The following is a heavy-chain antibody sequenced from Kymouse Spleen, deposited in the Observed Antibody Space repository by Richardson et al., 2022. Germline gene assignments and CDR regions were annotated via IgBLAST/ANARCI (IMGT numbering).Heavy chain of an antibody. D-gene: IGHD3-16*02. V-gene: IGHV4-34*01. CDR1: GGSFSGYY. CDR2: INHSGST. Sequence: QVQLQQWGAGLLKPSETLSLTCAVYGGSFSGYYWSWIRQPPGKGLEWIGEINHSGSTNYNPSLKSRVTISVDTSKNQFSLKLSSVTAADTAVYYCARGGVLHYYYYGMDVWGQGTTVTVSS. CDR3: ARGGVLHYYYYGMDV. J-gene: IGHJ6*02.